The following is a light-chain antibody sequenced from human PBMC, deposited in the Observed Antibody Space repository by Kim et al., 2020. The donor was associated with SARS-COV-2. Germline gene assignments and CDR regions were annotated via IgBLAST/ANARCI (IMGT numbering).Light chain of an antibody. J-gene: IGLJ2*01. V-gene: IGLV1-47*01. CDR1: RSNIGSNY. Sequence: GQRGTISWSGSRSNIGSNYVYWYQQLPGPAPKLLIYRNNQRPSGVPDRFSCSKSGTSASLAISGLRSEDEADYYCAVWDDSLSGRVFGGGTQLTVL. CDR3: AVWDDSLSGRV. CDR2: RNN.